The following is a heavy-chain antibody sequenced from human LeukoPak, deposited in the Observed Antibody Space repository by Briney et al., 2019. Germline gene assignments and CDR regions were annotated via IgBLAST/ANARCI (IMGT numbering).Heavy chain of an antibody. CDR2: IYYSGST. Sequence: PSETLSLTCTVSGGSISSSSYYWGWIRQPPGKGLEWIGSIYYSGSTYYNPSLKSRVTISVDTSKNQFSLKLSSVTAADTAVYYCAREPYQQWLGPYNWFDPWGQGTLVTVSS. J-gene: IGHJ5*02. V-gene: IGHV4-39*02. CDR3: AREPYQQWLGPYNWFDP. CDR1: GGSISSSSYY. D-gene: IGHD6-19*01.